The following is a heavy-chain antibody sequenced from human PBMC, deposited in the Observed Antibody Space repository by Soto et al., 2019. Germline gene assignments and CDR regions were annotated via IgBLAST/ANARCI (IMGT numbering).Heavy chain of an antibody. J-gene: IGHJ6*02. CDR3: AYHSFWALNYDVMDV. D-gene: IGHD3-16*01. CDR2: IDPSDSYT. Sequence: RVSCKASGYTFTSYGISWVRQMPGKGLEWMGRIDPSDSYTNYSPSFQGHVTISADKSISTTYLQWSSLKASDTAMYYCAYHSFWALNYDVMDVWGQGTTVRGSS. V-gene: IGHV5-10-1*01. CDR1: GYTFTSYG.